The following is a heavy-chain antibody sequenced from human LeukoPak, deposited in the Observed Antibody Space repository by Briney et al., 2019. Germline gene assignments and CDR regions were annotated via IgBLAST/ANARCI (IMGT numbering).Heavy chain of an antibody. CDR2: IGGDGVTA. CDR3: AREGGRSGQWYYDL. J-gene: IGHJ2*01. V-gene: IGHV3-64*02. D-gene: IGHD3-16*01. CDR1: GFTFTSYS. Sequence: GGPLRLSCAASGFTFTSYSIHWVRQVPTKGPEYVSVIGGDGVTAFYADSVKGRFTISRDNSKNTVDLEMGSLTAEDTAVYYCAREGGRSGQWYYDLWGRGTLVTVSS.